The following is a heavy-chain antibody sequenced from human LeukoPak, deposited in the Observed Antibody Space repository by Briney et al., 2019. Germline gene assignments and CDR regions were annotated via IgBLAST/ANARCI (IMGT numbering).Heavy chain of an antibody. CDR2: IYYSGST. J-gene: IGHJ6*03. V-gene: IGHV4-59*08. CDR3: ARHKGYCSSTSCYPSYYYYYYMDV. D-gene: IGHD2-2*01. CDR1: GGSISSYY. Sequence: SETLSLTCTVSGGSISSYYWSWIRQPPGKGLEWIGYIYYSGSTNYNPSLKSRVTISVDTSKNQFSLKLSSVTAADKAVYYCARHKGYCSSTSCYPSYYYYYYMDVWGKGTTVTVSS.